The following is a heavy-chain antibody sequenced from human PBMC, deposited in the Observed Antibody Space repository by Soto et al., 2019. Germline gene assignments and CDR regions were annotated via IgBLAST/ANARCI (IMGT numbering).Heavy chain of an antibody. CDR1: GFTFSNYW. D-gene: IGHD3-16*01. Sequence: EVQLVESGGGLVQPGGSLRLSCAASGFTFSNYWIHWVRQPPGKGLVWVSRINSDGSNTYYADSVKGRFTISRDNAKNTLYLQMNSLRSEDTAVYYCARVWGNRDYDYWGQGTLVTVSS. V-gene: IGHV3-74*01. CDR2: INSDGSNT. J-gene: IGHJ4*02. CDR3: ARVWGNRDYDY.